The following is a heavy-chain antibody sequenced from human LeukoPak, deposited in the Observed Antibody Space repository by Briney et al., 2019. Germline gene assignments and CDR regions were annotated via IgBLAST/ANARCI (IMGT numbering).Heavy chain of an antibody. CDR2: INSKSDGGTT. D-gene: IGHD4-11*01. CDR3: TTSLRRYSTVDY. J-gene: IGHJ4*02. V-gene: IGHV3-15*01. CDR1: GFTFSNAW. Sequence: GGSLILSCAASGFTFSNAWMSWVRQAPGKGLEWVGRINSKSDGGTTEYAAPVKGRLTISRDDSKNTLYLQMNSLKTEDTAVYYCTTSLRRYSTVDYWGQGTLVTVSS.